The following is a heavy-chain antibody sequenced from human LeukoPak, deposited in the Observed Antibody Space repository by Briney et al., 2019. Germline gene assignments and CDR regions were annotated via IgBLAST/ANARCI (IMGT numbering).Heavy chain of an antibody. D-gene: IGHD3-22*01. V-gene: IGHV1-18*01. J-gene: IGHJ3*02. Sequence: ASVKVSCKASGGTFSSYAISWVRQAPGQGLEWMGWISAYNGNTNYAQKLQGRVTMTTDTSTSTAYMELRSLRSDDTAVYYCARDQPNYYDSSGYYFGDAFDIWGQGTMVTVSS. CDR2: ISAYNGNT. CDR3: ARDQPNYYDSSGYYFGDAFDI. CDR1: GGTFSSYA.